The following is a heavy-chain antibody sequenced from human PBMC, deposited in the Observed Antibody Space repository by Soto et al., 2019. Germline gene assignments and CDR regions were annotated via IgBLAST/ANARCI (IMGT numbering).Heavy chain of an antibody. CDR2: IGTAGDT. Sequence: VGSLRLSCAASGFTFSSYDMHWVRQATGKGLEWVSAIGTAGDTYYPGSVKGRFTISRENAKNSLYLQMNSLRAGDTAVYYCARGSRFWSGYETNYYYGMDVWGQGTTVTVSS. CDR3: ARGSRFWSGYETNYYYGMDV. V-gene: IGHV3-13*01. D-gene: IGHD3-3*01. CDR1: GFTFSSYD. J-gene: IGHJ6*02.